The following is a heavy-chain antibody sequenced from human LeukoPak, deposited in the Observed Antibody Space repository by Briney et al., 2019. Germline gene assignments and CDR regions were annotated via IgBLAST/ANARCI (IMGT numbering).Heavy chain of an antibody. CDR1: GDSISSYY. CDR3: ARRHYDILTGYHP. V-gene: IGHV4-4*07. CDR2: IYTSGST. J-gene: IGHJ5*02. Sequence: SETLSLTCTDSGDSISSYYWSWIRQPAGRGLEWIGRIYTSGSTNYNPSLKSRVTMSVDTSKNQFSLKLSSVTAADTAVYYCARRHYDILTGYHPWGQGTLVTVSS. D-gene: IGHD3-9*01.